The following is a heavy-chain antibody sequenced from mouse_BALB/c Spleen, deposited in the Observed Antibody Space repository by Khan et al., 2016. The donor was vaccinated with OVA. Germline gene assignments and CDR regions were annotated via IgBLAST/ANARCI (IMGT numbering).Heavy chain of an antibody. J-gene: IGHJ3*01. D-gene: IGHD2-2*01. CDR3: TRHGFVAWFTY. V-gene: IGHV1S135*01. CDR2: IDPFSGST. Sequence: QLQESGPELMKPGASVKISCKASGYSFTTYYIHWVMQSHGTSLEWIGYIDPFSGSTTYNQKFKGKATLTVDKSSSTSYIHLTNLTSEYSAVYYCTRHGFVAWFTYWGQGTLVTVSA. CDR1: GYSFTTYY.